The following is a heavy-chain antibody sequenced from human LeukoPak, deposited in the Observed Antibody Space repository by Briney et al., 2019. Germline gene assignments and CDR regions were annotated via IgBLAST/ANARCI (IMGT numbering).Heavy chain of an antibody. CDR1: GYTFTSYA. CDR2: INPSGGST. CDR3: ASCLYYYYGMDV. J-gene: IGHJ6*02. Sequence: ASVKVSCTASGYTFTSYAMHWVRQAPRQGLEWMGIINPSGGSTSYAQKFQGRVTMTRDTSTSTVYMELSSLRSEDTAVYYCASCLYYYYGMDVWGQGTTVTVSS. V-gene: IGHV1-46*01.